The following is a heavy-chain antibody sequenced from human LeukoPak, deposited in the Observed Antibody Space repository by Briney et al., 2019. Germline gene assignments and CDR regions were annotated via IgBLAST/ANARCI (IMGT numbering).Heavy chain of an antibody. CDR3: ARDLGYCSSTSCYKAFDI. CDR2: INPNSAGT. Sequence: ASVKVSCKASGYTFTDYYLHWVRQAPGQGLEWMGWINPNSAGTNYAQKFQGRVTMTADTSTSTAYMELRSLRSDDTAVYYCARDLGYCSSTSCYKAFDIWGQGTMVTVSS. CDR1: GYTFTDYY. V-gene: IGHV1-2*02. D-gene: IGHD2-2*02. J-gene: IGHJ3*02.